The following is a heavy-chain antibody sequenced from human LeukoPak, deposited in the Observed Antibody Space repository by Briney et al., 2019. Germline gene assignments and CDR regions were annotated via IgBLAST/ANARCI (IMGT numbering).Heavy chain of an antibody. Sequence: ASVTVSFKASGHTFTIYDINWVRQAPGQGREGMGWMNANNGNTGYAQKFQGRVTMTRSSSISTAYMELNSLRSDDTAVYYCAREYCSSTSCSGGWWFDPWGQGTLVTVSS. V-gene: IGHV1-8*01. D-gene: IGHD2-2*01. CDR2: MNANNGNT. CDR1: GHTFTIYD. J-gene: IGHJ5*02. CDR3: AREYCSSTSCSGGWWFDP.